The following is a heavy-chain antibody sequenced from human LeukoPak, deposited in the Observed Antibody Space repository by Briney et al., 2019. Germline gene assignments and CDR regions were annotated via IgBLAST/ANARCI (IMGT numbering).Heavy chain of an antibody. Sequence: SSETLSLTCAVSGGSINSHYWGWIRQPPGKGLQWIGDIYYTGKINYNPSLKSRVTITLDTSKDHLPLNLTSVLAADTAIYYCVRRDTGWNYFDYWGQGILVTVSS. CDR2: IYYTGKI. CDR1: GGSINSHY. V-gene: IGHV4-59*08. CDR3: VRRDTGWNYFDY. D-gene: IGHD6-19*01. J-gene: IGHJ4*02.